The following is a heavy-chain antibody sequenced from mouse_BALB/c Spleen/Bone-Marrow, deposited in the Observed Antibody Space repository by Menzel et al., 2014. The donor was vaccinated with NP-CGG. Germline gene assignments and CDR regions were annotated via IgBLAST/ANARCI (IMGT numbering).Heavy chain of an antibody. CDR1: GYTFTSYW. J-gene: IGHJ4*01. CDR2: INPSNGRT. V-gene: IGHV1S81*02. Sequence: VQLVESGAELVKPGASVKLSCKASGYTFTSYWMHWVKQRPGQGLEWIGEINPSNGRTNYNEKFKSKATLTVDKSSSTAYKQLSSLTSEDSAVYYCARSSYYYGSSYVNAMDYWGQGTSVTVSS. D-gene: IGHD1-1*01. CDR3: ARSSYYYGSSYVNAMDY.